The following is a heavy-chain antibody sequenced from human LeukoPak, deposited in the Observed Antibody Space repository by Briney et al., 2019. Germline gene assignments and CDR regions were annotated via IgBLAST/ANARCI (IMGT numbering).Heavy chain of an antibody. CDR2: ISAYNGNT. CDR3: AREMTHHDSSSYEDY. J-gene: IGHJ4*02. D-gene: IGHD3-22*01. V-gene: IGHV1-18*01. CDR1: GYTFTSYG. Sequence: ASVKVSCKASGYTFTSYGISWVRQAPGQGLEWMGWISAYNGNTNYAQKLQGRVTMTTDTSTSTAYMELRSLRSDDTAVYYCAREMTHHDSSSYEDYWGQGTLVTVSS.